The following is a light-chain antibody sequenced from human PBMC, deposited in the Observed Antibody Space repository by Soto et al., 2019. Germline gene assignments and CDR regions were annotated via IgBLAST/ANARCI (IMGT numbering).Light chain of an antibody. CDR1: SSNIGTSA. J-gene: IGLJ1*01. CDR2: SNN. CDR3: AAWDDSLNGQYV. Sequence: QPVLTQPPSASGTHGQRVSISCSESSSNIGTSAVNWYQHLPGTAPKLLIYSNNQRPSGVPDRFSGSKSGTSASLAISGLQSEDEADYYCAAWDDSLNGQYVFGTGTKVTVL. V-gene: IGLV1-44*01.